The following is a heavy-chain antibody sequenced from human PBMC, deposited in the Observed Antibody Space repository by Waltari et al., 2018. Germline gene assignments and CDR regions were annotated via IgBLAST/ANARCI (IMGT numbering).Heavy chain of an antibody. CDR2: MSGSGLET. Sequence: EVRLLESGGDLVQPGGSLRLSCAASVFTLNTYGMGGVRQAPGKGRQWVSGMSGSGLETYYADAVKCRLTISRDKSRSTLLLDMQSLRAEDTAFYYCVREVGVDVGLGLDYWGQGTLVTVSS. V-gene: IGHV3-23*01. CDR1: VFTLNTYG. D-gene: IGHD5-12*01. J-gene: IGHJ4*02. CDR3: VREVGVDVGLGLDY.